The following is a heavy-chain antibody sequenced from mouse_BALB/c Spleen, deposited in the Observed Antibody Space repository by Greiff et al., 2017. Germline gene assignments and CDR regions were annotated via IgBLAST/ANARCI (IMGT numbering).Heavy chain of an antibody. CDR1: GYTFTDYN. Sequence: VQLKQSGPELVKPGASVKISCKASGYTFTDYNMHWVKQSHGKSLEWIGYIYPYNGGTGYNQKFKSKATLTVDNSSSTAYMELRSLTSEDSAVYYCARSLWYYFDYWGQGTTLTVSS. V-gene: IGHV1S29*02. D-gene: IGHD1-1*02. J-gene: IGHJ2*01. CDR2: IYPYNGGT. CDR3: ARSLWYYFDY.